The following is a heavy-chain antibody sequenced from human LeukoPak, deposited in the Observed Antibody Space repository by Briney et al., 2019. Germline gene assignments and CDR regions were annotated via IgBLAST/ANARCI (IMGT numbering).Heavy chain of an antibody. D-gene: IGHD1-26*01. CDR2: ISSSSSYI. CDR3: AKSPPVGATTHFDY. J-gene: IGHJ4*02. CDR1: GFTFSSYS. Sequence: PGGSLRLSCAASGFTFSSYSMNWVRQAPGKGLEWVSSISSSSSYIYYADSVKGRFTISRDNAKNSLYLQMNSLRAEDTAVYYCAKSPPVGATTHFDYWGQGTLVTVSS. V-gene: IGHV3-21*01.